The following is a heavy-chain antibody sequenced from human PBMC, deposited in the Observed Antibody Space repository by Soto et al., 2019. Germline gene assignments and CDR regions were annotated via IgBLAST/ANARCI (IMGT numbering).Heavy chain of an antibody. CDR3: ARDTAYSSSSYYYYGMDV. J-gene: IGHJ6*02. CDR1: GGSISSGGYY. D-gene: IGHD6-6*01. V-gene: IGHV4-31*03. CDR2: IYYSGST. Sequence: QVQLQESGPGLVKPSQTLSLTCTVSGGSISSGGYYWSWMRQHPGKGLEWIGYIYYSGSTYYNPSLKSRVTISVDTSKNQFSLKLSSVTAADTAVYYCARDTAYSSSSYYYYGMDVWGQGTTVTVSS.